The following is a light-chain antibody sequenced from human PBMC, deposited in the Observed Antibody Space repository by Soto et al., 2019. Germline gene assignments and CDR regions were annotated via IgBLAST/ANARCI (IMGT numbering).Light chain of an antibody. V-gene: IGKV1-5*03. Sequence: DIQMTQSPSTLSASVGDRVTITCRASQSISSWLAWYQQKPGKAPKLLIYKASSLESGVPSRSSGRGSETEFTLTIISLQPDDFATYYCQQYNSYWWTFGQGTKVEIK. CDR1: QSISSW. CDR2: KAS. CDR3: QQYNSYWWT. J-gene: IGKJ1*01.